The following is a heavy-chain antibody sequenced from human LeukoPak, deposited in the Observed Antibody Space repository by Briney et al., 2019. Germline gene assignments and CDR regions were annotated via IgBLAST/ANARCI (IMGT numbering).Heavy chain of an antibody. V-gene: IGHV4-59*01. CDR1: GGSISSYY. D-gene: IGHD1-26*01. CDR3: ARDAAYSGSYFDY. Sequence: SETLSLACTVSGGSISSYYWSWIRQPPGKGLEWIGYIYYSGSTNYNPSLKSRATISVDTSKNQFSLKLSSVTAADTAVYYCARDAAYSGSYFDYWGQGTLVTVSS. CDR2: IYYSGST. J-gene: IGHJ4*02.